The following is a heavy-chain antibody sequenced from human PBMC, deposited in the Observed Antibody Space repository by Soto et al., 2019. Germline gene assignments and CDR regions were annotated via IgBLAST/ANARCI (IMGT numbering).Heavy chain of an antibody. J-gene: IGHJ3*02. D-gene: IGHD6-13*01. V-gene: IGHV1-2*02. Sequence: GASVKVSCKASGYSFGDHYIHWIRQAPGQGLDWLGWIKPNSGATNYVQKFQGRVTMTRDTSISTAYMEVSRLTSDDTAVYYCVRALAATGTAVDTCDIWGQGTIVTVSS. CDR1: GYSFGDHY. CDR3: VRALAATGTAVDTCDI. CDR2: IKPNSGAT.